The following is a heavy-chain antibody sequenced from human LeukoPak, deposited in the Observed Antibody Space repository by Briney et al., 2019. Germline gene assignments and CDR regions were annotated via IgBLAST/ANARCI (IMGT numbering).Heavy chain of an antibody. D-gene: IGHD3-10*01. CDR3: ARAFARGRVVRGAMSKGYWFDP. Sequence: ASVKVSCKASGYTFTSYDINWVRQAAGQGLEWMGWMNPNSGNTGYAQKFQGRVTMTRNTSISTAYMELSSLRSEDTAVYYCARAFARGRVVRGAMSKGYWFDPWGQGTLVTVSS. CDR2: MNPNSGNT. V-gene: IGHV1-8*01. J-gene: IGHJ5*02. CDR1: GYTFTSYD.